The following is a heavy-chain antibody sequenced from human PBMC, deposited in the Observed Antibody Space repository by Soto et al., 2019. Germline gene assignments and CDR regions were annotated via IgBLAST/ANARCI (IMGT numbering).Heavy chain of an antibody. J-gene: IGHJ4*02. CDR3: ARTFDTITYYFDY. CDR1: EFRFSSYA. CDR2: ISFDGNII. V-gene: IGHV3-30-3*01. D-gene: IGHD3-9*01. Sequence: VHLVESGGGVGQPGGSLRLSCAASEFRFSSYAMHWIRQAPGKGLEWVAVISFDGNIIHYADSVKGRFIISRDNSKNTLYLQMHSLSCEDTAVYYCARTFDTITYYFDYWGQGTLVTVSS.